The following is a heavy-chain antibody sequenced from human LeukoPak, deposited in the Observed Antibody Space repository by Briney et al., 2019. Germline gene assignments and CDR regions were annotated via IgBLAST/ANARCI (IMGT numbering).Heavy chain of an antibody. V-gene: IGHV3-30*02. CDR1: GFTFSSYG. Sequence: PGGSRRLSCAASGFTFSSYGMHWVRQAPGKGLEWVAFIRYDGSNKYYADSVKGRFTISRDNSKNTAYLQMNSLRAEDTAVYYCAKDSYSKYDILTGRQAHGGASKHPEKWGQGTLVTVSS. D-gene: IGHD3-9*01. CDR3: AKDSYSKYDILTGRQAHGGASKHPEK. J-gene: IGHJ4*02. CDR2: IRYDGSNK.